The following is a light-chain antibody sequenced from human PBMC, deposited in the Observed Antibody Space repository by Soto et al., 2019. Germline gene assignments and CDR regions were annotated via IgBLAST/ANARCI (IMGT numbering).Light chain of an antibody. V-gene: IGKV1-5*01. J-gene: IGKJ1*01. CDR3: QQYINGWT. Sequence: DIQMTQSPSTLSASVGDRVTITCRASQSISSRLAWYQQKSGKAPNLLIYDASSLEGGVPSRFSGSASETEFTLTINSLQPDDFATYYCQQYINGWTFGQGTKVDIK. CDR2: DAS. CDR1: QSISSR.